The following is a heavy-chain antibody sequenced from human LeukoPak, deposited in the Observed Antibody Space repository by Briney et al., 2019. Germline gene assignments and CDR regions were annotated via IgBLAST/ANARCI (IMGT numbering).Heavy chain of an antibody. J-gene: IGHJ4*02. CDR2: IYYRGST. D-gene: IGHD6-19*01. Sequence: SETLSLTCTVSGGSISTSTYFWGWIRQPPGKGLEGIGSIYYRGSTYYNPSLKSRVTISVDTSKNQFSLKLSSVTAADTAVYYCARYSSGWYSPLSYFDYWGQGTLVTVSS. V-gene: IGHV4-39*01. CDR1: GGSISTSTYF. CDR3: ARYSSGWYSPLSYFDY.